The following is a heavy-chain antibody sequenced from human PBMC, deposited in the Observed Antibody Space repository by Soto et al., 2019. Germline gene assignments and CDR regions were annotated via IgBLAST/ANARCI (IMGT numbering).Heavy chain of an antibody. CDR3: ARGNLRLPPVTLDY. CDR2: ISYDGSNK. Sequence: QVQLVESGGGVVQPGRSLRLSCAASGFTFSSYAMHWVRQAPGKGLEWVAVISYDGSNKYYADSVKGRFTISRDNSKNTLYLQMNSLRAQDTAVYYCARGNLRLPPVTLDYWGQGTLVTVSS. J-gene: IGHJ4*02. CDR1: GFTFSSYA. D-gene: IGHD1-1*01. V-gene: IGHV3-30-3*01.